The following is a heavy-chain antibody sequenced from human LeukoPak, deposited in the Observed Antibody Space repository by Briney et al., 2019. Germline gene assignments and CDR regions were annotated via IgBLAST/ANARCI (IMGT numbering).Heavy chain of an antibody. CDR1: GGSISSYY. CDR2: IYYSGST. CDR3: AAAPPGHYDSSGYFDY. Sequence: SETLSLTCTVSGGSISSYYWGWIRQPPGKGLEWIGYIYYSGSTNYNPSLKSRVTISVDTSKNQFSLKLSSVTAADTAVYYCAAAPPGHYDSSGYFDYWGQGTLVTVSP. V-gene: IGHV4-59*08. J-gene: IGHJ4*02. D-gene: IGHD3-22*01.